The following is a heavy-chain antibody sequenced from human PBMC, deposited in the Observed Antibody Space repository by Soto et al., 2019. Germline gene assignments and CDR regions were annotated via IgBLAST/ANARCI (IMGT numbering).Heavy chain of an antibody. CDR2: IYYSGST. Sequence: SETLSLTCTVSGGSISSGGYYWSWIRQHPGKGLEWIGYIYYSGSTYYNPSLKSRVTISVDTSKNQFSLKLSSVTAADTAVYYCAREGGYGSGSYHFDYWGQGTLVTVSS. J-gene: IGHJ4*02. D-gene: IGHD3-10*01. V-gene: IGHV4-31*03. CDR1: GGSISSGGYY. CDR3: AREGGYGSGSYHFDY.